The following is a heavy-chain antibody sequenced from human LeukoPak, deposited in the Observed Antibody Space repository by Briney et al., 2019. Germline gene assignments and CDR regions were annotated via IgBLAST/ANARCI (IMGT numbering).Heavy chain of an antibody. CDR3: ARKKGDDFWSGPEPDDALDI. Sequence: GGSLRLSCAASGFTFSSYWMSWVRQAPGKGLEWVANIKQDGSEKYYVDSVKGRFTISRDNAKNSLYLQMNSLRAEDTAVYYCARKKGDDFWSGPEPDDALDIWGQGTMVTVSS. J-gene: IGHJ3*02. V-gene: IGHV3-7*01. CDR2: IKQDGSEK. D-gene: IGHD3-3*01. CDR1: GFTFSSYW.